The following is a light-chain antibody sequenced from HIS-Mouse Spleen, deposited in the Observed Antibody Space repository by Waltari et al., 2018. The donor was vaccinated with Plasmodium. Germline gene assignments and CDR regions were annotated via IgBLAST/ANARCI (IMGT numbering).Light chain of an antibody. CDR3: SSDAGSNNLV. Sequence: QSALTQPPSASGSPGQSVTISCTGTSSDVGGSNYVSWYQQHPGNAPKLMIHEASKRPPRVPDCLSGSKSGNTASLTVSGLQAEEEADYYCSSDAGSNNLVFGGGTKLTVL. CDR1: SSDVGGSNY. CDR2: EAS. J-gene: IGLJ2*01. V-gene: IGLV2-8*01.